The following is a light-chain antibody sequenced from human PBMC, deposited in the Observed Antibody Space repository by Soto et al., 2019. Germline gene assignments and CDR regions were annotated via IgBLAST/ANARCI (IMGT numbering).Light chain of an antibody. CDR3: QQYNNWPPRGT. J-gene: IGKJ1*01. Sequence: EIVLTQSPATLSVSPGERATLSCRASQGVSTNLAWYQQKPGQGPRLLMYGASTRATGIPARFSGGGSGTEFTLNISSLQPEDFALYYCQQYNNWPPRGTFGQGTKVEFK. CDR1: QGVSTN. CDR2: GAS. V-gene: IGKV3-15*01.